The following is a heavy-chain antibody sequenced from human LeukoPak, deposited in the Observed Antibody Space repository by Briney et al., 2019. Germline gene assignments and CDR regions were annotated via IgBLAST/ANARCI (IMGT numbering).Heavy chain of an antibody. CDR1: GGSISSGDYY. J-gene: IGHJ4*02. D-gene: IGHD6-13*01. CDR3: ASSRWYNWLGY. V-gene: IGHV4-30-4*01. CDR2: IYYSGST. Sequence: SETLSLTCTVSGGSISSGDYYWSWIRQPPGKGLEWIGYIYYSGSTYYNPSLKSRVTISVDTSKNQFSLKLSSVTAADTAVYYCASSRWYNWLGYWGQGTLVTVSS.